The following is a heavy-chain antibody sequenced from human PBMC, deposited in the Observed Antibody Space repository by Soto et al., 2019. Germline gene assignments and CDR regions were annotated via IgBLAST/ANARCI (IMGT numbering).Heavy chain of an antibody. V-gene: IGHV1-69*01. CDR3: ARDPSSGWQNYYYYGMDV. D-gene: IGHD6-19*01. J-gene: IGHJ6*02. CDR2: IIPIFGTA. Sequence: KVSCKASGGTFSSYAISWVRQAPGQGLEWMGGIIPIFGTANYAQKFQGRVTITADESTSTAYMELSSLRSEDTAVYYCARDPSSGWQNYYYYGMDVWGQGTTVTVSS. CDR1: GGTFSSYA.